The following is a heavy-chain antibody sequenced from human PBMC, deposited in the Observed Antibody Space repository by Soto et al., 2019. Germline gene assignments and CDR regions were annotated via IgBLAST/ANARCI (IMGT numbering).Heavy chain of an antibody. CDR1: GGSISSAAYY. J-gene: IGHJ4*02. CDR3: ARDAGTMVRGVSYYFDY. V-gene: IGHV4-31*03. D-gene: IGHD3-10*01. Sequence: PSETLSLTCTVSGGSISSAAYYWSWIRQHPGKGLEWIGYISHSGSTYYNPSLKSRVIISVDTSKNQFSLRSDDTAVYYCARDAGTMVRGVSYYFDYWGQGTLVTVSS. CDR2: ISHSGST.